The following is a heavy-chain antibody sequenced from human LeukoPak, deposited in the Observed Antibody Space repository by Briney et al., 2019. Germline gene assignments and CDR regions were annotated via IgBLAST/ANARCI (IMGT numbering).Heavy chain of an antibody. Sequence: SETLSLTCTVSGGSISSSSYYWGWIRQPPGKGLEWIGIIYYSGSTYYNPSLRSRVTISVDTSTNQFSLKLSSVTAADTAFHYRGRRGGWGELHFDYWGQGTLVTVSS. V-gene: IGHV4-39*01. CDR3: GRRGGWGELHFDY. CDR1: GGSISSSSYY. D-gene: IGHD3-16*01. CDR2: IYYSGST. J-gene: IGHJ4*02.